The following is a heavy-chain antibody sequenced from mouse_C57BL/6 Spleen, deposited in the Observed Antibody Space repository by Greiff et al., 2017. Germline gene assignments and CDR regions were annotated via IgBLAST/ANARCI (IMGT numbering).Heavy chain of an antibody. CDR1: GYTFTSYW. V-gene: IGHV1-59*01. Sequence: QVQLKQPGAELVRPGTSVKLSCKASGYTFTSYWMHWVKQRPGQGLEWIGVIDPSDSYTNYNQKFKGKATLTVDTSSSTAYMQLSSLTSEDSAVYYCASDGYYRFAYWGQGTLVTVSA. CDR2: IDPSDSYT. CDR3: ASDGYYRFAY. J-gene: IGHJ3*01. D-gene: IGHD2-3*01.